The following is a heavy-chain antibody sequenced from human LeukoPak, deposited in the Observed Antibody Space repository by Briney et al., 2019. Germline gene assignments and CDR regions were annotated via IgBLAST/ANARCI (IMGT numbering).Heavy chain of an antibody. CDR3: VRDGDAYNFDF. D-gene: IGHD5-24*01. CDR2: IKYDGSYT. CDR1: GFTLSLAW. V-gene: IGHV3-74*01. J-gene: IGHJ4*02. Sequence: GGSLRLSCATSGFTLSLAWMHWVRQAPGKGLKWVSRIKYDGSYTNYADSVKGRFTISRDNARNTLSLHMISLRAEDTAVYFCVRDGDAYNFDFWGQGVLVTVSS.